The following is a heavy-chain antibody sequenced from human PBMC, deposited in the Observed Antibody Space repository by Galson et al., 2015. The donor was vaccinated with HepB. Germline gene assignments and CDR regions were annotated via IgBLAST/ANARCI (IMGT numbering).Heavy chain of an antibody. Sequence: SLRLSCAASGFTFSSFNMHWVRQAPGKGLEWVAGVRHDGLEKYYTDSVKGRFIISRDNDKNMQSLQMNSLRDEDTAVYYCARGGNEGYLLELYYFDFWGQGTLVTASS. CDR1: GFTFSSFN. J-gene: IGHJ4*02. CDR2: VRHDGLEK. D-gene: IGHD3-10*01. V-gene: IGHV3-33*01. CDR3: ARGGNEGYLLELYYFDF.